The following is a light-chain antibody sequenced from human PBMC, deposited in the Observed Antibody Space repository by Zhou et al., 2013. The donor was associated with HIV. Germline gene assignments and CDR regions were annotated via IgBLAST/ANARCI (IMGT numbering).Light chain of an antibody. Sequence: IQMTQSPSSLSASVGDRVTITCRASQKISTYLNWYQQRPGKALKLLIYGASSLQSGVPSRFSGSGSGTEFTLTINSLQPEDFATYYCLQHTSYPLTFGGGTTVDIK. J-gene: IGKJ4*01. V-gene: IGKV1-17*01. CDR3: LQHTSYPLT. CDR1: QKISTY. CDR2: GAS.